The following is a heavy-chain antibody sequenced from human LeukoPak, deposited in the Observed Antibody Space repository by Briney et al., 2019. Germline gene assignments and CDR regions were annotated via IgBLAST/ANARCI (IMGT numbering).Heavy chain of an antibody. CDR3: ARWGDDILTGFESD. Sequence: SETLSLTCTVSGGSISSYYWSWIRQPPGKGLEWIGYIYYSGSTNYKPSLKSRVTISVDTSKNQFSLKLSSVTAADTAVYYCARWGDDILTGFESDWGQGTLVTVSS. D-gene: IGHD3-9*01. J-gene: IGHJ4*02. CDR1: GGSISSYY. CDR2: IYYSGST. V-gene: IGHV4-59*01.